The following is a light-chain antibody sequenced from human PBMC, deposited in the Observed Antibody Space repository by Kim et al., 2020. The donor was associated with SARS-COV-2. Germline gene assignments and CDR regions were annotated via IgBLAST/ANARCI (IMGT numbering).Light chain of an antibody. Sequence: EIVMTQSPASLSLSPGESGTLSCRASQSVRTNLAWYQQRPGQAHRLLFHGSSTRATDLPARFRGSGSGTEFTLTISSLQSEDFAVYYCQQYNTWPYTFGQGTKLEIK. CDR2: GSS. J-gene: IGKJ2*01. V-gene: IGKV3-15*01. CDR3: QQYNTWPYT. CDR1: QSVRTN.